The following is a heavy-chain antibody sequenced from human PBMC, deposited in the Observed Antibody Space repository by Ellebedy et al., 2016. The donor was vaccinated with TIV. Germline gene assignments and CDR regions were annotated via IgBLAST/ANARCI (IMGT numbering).Heavy chain of an antibody. J-gene: IGHJ5*02. V-gene: IGHV3-9*02. Sequence: PGGSLRLSCAVLGFTSHDHGMHWVRQAPGKGLEWVSGIISNTGRTGYADSVKFLFTISRDNAKNSLYLQMNSLRVEDTALYYCTKDVDPEGLYSWGQGNRVTVSS. CDR3: TKDVDPEGLYS. CDR1: GFTSHDHG. D-gene: IGHD2-15*01. CDR2: IISNTGRT.